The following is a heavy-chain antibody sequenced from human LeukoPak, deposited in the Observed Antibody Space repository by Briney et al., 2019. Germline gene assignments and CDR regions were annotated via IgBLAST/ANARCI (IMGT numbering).Heavy chain of an antibody. V-gene: IGHV4-59*08. CDR3: ARHESSGWYYFDY. Sequence: SETLSLTCAVYGGSFSGYYWSWIRQPPGKGLEWIGYIYYSGSANYNPSLKSQVTISVDTSKNQFSLKLSSVTAADTAVYYCARHESSGWYYFDYWGQGTLVTVSS. J-gene: IGHJ4*02. CDR1: GGSFSGYY. D-gene: IGHD6-19*01. CDR2: IYYSGSA.